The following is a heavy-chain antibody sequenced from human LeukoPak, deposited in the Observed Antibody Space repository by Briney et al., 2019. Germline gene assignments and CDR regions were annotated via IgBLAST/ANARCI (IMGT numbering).Heavy chain of an antibody. V-gene: IGHV3-7*01. CDR3: ARGDDYGDS. J-gene: IGHJ4*02. CDR2: MNQDGSQK. CDR1: GFTFSSYW. Sequence: RGSLRLSCAASGFTFSSYWMTWVRQAPGKGLEWVAKMNQDGSQKYYVDSLKGRFTISRDNAKNSLYLQMHSLRAEDTVVYYCARGDDYGDSWGQGTLVTVSS.